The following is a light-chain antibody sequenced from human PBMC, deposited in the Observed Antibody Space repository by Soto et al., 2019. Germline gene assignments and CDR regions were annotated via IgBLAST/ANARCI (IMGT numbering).Light chain of an antibody. V-gene: IGLV9-49*01. Sequence: QPVLTQPPSASASLGASVTLTCTLSSGYSNYKVDWYQQRPGKGPRFVMRVGTGGIVGSKGEGIPDRFSALGSGLNRYLTIKNIQEEDESDYHCVADHGSGGNFVYVFGTGTKLTVL. CDR1: SGYSNYK. CDR3: VADHGSGGNFVYV. J-gene: IGLJ1*01. CDR2: VGTGGIVG.